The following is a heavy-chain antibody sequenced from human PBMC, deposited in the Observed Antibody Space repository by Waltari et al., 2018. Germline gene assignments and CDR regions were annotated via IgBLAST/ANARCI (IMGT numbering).Heavy chain of an antibody. J-gene: IGHJ4*02. CDR2: IKRNSEGGPP. CDR3: AAPGEGIRGAQPFDY. Sequence: EVQLAESGGGLVKPGGSLRLSCAASGITLSNVFMSWVRQAPGKGLEGVGRIKRNSEGGPPDYAAPVKGRFTISRDDSKNTVYLQVDSLRTEDTAVYYCAAPGEGIRGAQPFDYWGQGTLVTVSS. CDR1: GITLSNVF. V-gene: IGHV3-15*01.